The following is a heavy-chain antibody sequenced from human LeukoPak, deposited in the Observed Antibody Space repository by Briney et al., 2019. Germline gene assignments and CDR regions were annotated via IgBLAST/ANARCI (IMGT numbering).Heavy chain of an antibody. V-gene: IGHV3-23*01. CDR3: AKTTGLRLLTPFDY. CDR2: ISGSGGST. CDR1: GFTFSNYA. Sequence: PGGSLRLSCAASGFTFSNYAMSWVRQAPGKGLEWVSAISGSGGSTYYADSVKGRFTISRDNSKNTLYLQMNSLRAEDTAVYYCAKTTGLRLLTPFDYWGQGTLVTVSS. J-gene: IGHJ4*02. D-gene: IGHD4-17*01.